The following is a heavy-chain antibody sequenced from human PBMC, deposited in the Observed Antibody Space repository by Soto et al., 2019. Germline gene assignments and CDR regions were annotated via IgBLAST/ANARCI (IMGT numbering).Heavy chain of an antibody. CDR3: ARGGWEFDP. CDR1: GYTFTSYA. J-gene: IGHJ5*02. CDR2: ISADNGNT. Sequence: ASVKVSCKASGYTFTSYAMHWVRQAPGQRLEWMGWISADNGNTNYAQNLQGRVTMTTDTSTSTAYMELRSLRSDDTAVYYCARGGWEFDPWGQGTLVTVSS. V-gene: IGHV1-18*01. D-gene: IGHD1-26*01.